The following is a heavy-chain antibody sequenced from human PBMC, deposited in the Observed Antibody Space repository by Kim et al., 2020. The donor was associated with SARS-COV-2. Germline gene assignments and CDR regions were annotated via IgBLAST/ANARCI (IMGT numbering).Heavy chain of an antibody. Sequence: SETLSLTCAVYGGSFSGYYWSWIRQPPGKGLEWIGEINHSGSTNYNPSLKSRVTISVDTSKNQFSLKLSSVTAADTAVYYCARRFRRFSSGTHPGDYGMDVWGQGTTVTVSS. V-gene: IGHV4-34*01. CDR1: GGSFSGYY. CDR2: INHSGST. J-gene: IGHJ6*02. D-gene: IGHD6-19*01. CDR3: ARRFRRFSSGTHPGDYGMDV.